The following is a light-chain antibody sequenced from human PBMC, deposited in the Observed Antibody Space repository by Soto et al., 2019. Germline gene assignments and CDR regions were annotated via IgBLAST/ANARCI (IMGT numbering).Light chain of an antibody. V-gene: IGKV3-20*01. Sequence: EIVLTQSPVTLSLSPGEIATLSCRASQSVSSSYLAWYQQKPGQAPRLLIYGTSSRATGIPDRFSGSGSGTDFTLTISRLEPDDFAVYYCKQYGSSSNFGQGTRLEIK. CDR2: GTS. CDR3: KQYGSSSN. J-gene: IGKJ5*01. CDR1: QSVSSSY.